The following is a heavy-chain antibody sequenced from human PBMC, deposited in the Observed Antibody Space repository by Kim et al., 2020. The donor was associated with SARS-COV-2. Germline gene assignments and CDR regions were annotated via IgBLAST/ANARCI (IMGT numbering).Heavy chain of an antibody. CDR1: GGSFTTYY. CDR3: ARRVHSSGSKTDL. CDR2: INHSGNT. Sequence: SETLSLTCAVYGGSFTTYYWTWIRQPPGKGLEWIGEINHSGNTNYNPSLKSRVTVSVDTSKNQFSLKMSSVTAADTAVYYCARRVHSSGSKTDLWGRGTLVSVSS. D-gene: IGHD3-10*01. J-gene: IGHJ2*01. V-gene: IGHV4-34*01.